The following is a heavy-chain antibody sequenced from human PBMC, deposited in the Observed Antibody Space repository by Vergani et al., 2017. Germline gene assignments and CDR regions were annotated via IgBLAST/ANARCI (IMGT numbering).Heavy chain of an antibody. CDR3: AGPQGTSAYYYGGFDY. CDR2: ISSSSSYI. J-gene: IGHJ4*02. CDR1: GFTFSSYS. Sequence: EAQLAESGGGLVQPGQSLRLSCAASGFTFSSYSMNWVRQAPGKGLEWVSSISSSSSYIYYADSVKGRFTISRDNAKNSLYLQMNSLRAEDTAVYYCAGPQGTSAYYYGGFDYWGQGILVTVSS. V-gene: IGHV3-21*01. D-gene: IGHD3-22*01.